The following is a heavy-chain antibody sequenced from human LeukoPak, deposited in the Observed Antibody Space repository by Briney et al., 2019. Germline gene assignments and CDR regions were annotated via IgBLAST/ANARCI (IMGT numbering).Heavy chain of an antibody. Sequence: GGSLRLSCAASGFTFSSFGMHWVRQAPGKGLEWVPVISYDGSEKYYADSVKGRFTLSRDNSKNTLFLQMNSLRAEDTAMYYCVRAAVYYGSGSYYNYYFDYWGQGTLVTVSS. D-gene: IGHD3-10*01. V-gene: IGHV3-30*03. J-gene: IGHJ4*02. CDR1: GFTFSSFG. CDR3: VRAAVYYGSGSYYNYYFDY. CDR2: ISYDGSEK.